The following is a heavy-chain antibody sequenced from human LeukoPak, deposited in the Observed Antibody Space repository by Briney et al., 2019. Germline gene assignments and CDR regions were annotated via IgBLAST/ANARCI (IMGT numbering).Heavy chain of an antibody. V-gene: IGHV4-39*07. CDR3: ARRHVYCSGGTCYHYFDY. CDR2: IYYSGST. Sequence: SETLSLTCTVSGGSISSSSYYWGWIRQPPGKGLEWIGSIYYSGSTCYNPSLKSRVTISVDTSKNQFSLKLTSVTAADTAVYYCARRHVYCSGGTCYHYFDYWGQGTLVTVSS. D-gene: IGHD2-15*01. J-gene: IGHJ4*02. CDR1: GGSISSSSYY.